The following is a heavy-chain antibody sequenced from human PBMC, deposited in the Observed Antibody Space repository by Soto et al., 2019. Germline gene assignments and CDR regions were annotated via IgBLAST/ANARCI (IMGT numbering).Heavy chain of an antibody. CDR2: ISYSGST. V-gene: IGHV4-30-4*01. J-gene: IGHJ4*02. CDR3: ATMGTPATGLYYFDY. CDR1: GGSISSGNYY. Sequence: QVQLQESGPGLVKPSQTLSLTCTVSGGSISSGNYYWSWIRQPPGKGLEWIGFISYSGSTYYNAYLKIRVTISVDTSKNQFSLNLSFVTAADTAVYYCATMGTPATGLYYFDYWGQGTLVTVSS. D-gene: IGHD1-7*01.